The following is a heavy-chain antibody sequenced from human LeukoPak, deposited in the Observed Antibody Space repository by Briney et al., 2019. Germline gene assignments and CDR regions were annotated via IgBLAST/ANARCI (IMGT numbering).Heavy chain of an antibody. D-gene: IGHD2-21*01. CDR3: ARSPVATAVNYWFDP. CDR2: VSYDGTQK. V-gene: IGHV3-30*01. Sequence: PGRSLRLSCAASGFTFSSYAMHWVRQAPGKGLEWVAVVSYDGTQKKYADSVKGRFTISRDNSKNTLYLQMDSLRVEDMAVYYCARSPVATAVNYWFDPWGQGTLVTVSS. CDR1: GFTFSSYA. J-gene: IGHJ5*02.